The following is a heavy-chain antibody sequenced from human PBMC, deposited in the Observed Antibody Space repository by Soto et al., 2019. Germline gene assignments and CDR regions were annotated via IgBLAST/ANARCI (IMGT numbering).Heavy chain of an antibody. CDR1: GFSLRTSGVG. Sequence: SGPTLVKPTQTLTLTCTFSGFSLRTSGVGVGWIRQPPGKALEWLALDYCDDDKRYSPSLKSRLTITKDTSKNQVVLTMTNMDPVDTATYYGARKHDYGDLGFALDIWGQGTMVTVSS. D-gene: IGHD4-17*01. V-gene: IGHV2-5*02. CDR2: DYCDDDK. J-gene: IGHJ3*02. CDR3: ARKHDYGDLGFALDI.